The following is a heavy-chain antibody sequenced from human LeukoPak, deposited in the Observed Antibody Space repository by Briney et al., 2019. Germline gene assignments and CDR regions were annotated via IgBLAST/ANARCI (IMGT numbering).Heavy chain of an antibody. CDR2: IYHSGST. V-gene: IGHV4-38-2*02. Sequence: SETLSLTCTVSGYSISSGYYWGWIRQPPGKGLEWIGSIYHSGSTYYNPSLKSRVTISVDTSKNQFSLKLSSVTAADTAVYYCARASIVVVSPFDYWGQETLVTVSS. CDR3: ARASIVVVSPFDY. J-gene: IGHJ4*02. D-gene: IGHD3-22*01. CDR1: GYSISSGYY.